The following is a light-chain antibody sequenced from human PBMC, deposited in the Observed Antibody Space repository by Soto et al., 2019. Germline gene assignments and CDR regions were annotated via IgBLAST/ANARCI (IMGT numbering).Light chain of an antibody. CDR2: EVS. J-gene: IGLJ1*01. CDR1: SSDVGAYNY. V-gene: IGLV2-14*01. CDR3: SLHGDTTPFYV. Sequence: QAVLTQPASVSGSPGQSITISCTGTSSDVGAYNYVSWYQQHPGKAPKLIIHEVSNRPSGVSNRFSGSKSGNTASLTISGLQAEEDADYYCSLHGDTTPFYVFG.